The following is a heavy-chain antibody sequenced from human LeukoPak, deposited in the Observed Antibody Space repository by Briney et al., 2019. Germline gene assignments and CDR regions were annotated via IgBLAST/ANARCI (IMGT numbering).Heavy chain of an antibody. Sequence: SETLSLTCTVSGGSISSYYWSWMRQPPGKGLEWIGYIYYSGSTNYNPSLKSRVTISVDTSKNQFSLKLSSVTAADTVVYYSARIPDYYDSGGYFDDSFDFWGQGTMVTVSS. CDR3: ARIPDYYDSGGYFDDSFDF. CDR1: GGSISSYY. CDR2: IYYSGST. J-gene: IGHJ3*01. D-gene: IGHD3-22*01. V-gene: IGHV4-59*01.